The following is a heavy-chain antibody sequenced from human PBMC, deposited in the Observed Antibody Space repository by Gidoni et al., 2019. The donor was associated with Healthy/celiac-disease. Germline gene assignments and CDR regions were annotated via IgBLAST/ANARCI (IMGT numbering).Heavy chain of an antibody. CDR3: ASTYYDFWSGHGWFDP. CDR2: IDSGGST. J-gene: IGHJ5*02. D-gene: IGHD3-3*01. Sequence: EVQLVESGGGLIQPGGSLRLSCAASGFTVSSNYMSWVRQAPGKGLEWVSVIDSGGSTYYADSVKGRFTISRDNSKNTLYLQMNSLRAEDTAVYYCASTYYDFWSGHGWFDPWGQGTLVTVSS. V-gene: IGHV3-53*01. CDR1: GFTVSSNY.